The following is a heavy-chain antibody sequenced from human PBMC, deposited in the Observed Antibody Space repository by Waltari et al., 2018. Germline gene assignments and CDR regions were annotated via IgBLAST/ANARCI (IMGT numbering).Heavy chain of an antibody. CDR2: ISPQNGNT. V-gene: IGHV1-18*01. CDR1: VYTFSTYG. J-gene: IGHJ1*01. D-gene: IGHD6-19*01. CDR3: ATAVGGNMEFDN. Sequence: QVHLVQSGAEVKKPGASVKVSCKASVYTFSTYGITWVRQAPGQGIDGMGWISPQNGNTNNAQKFQDRVTLTKETSTNTAYMELRSLTSDDTAVYYCATAVGGNMEFDNWGQGTLVTVSS.